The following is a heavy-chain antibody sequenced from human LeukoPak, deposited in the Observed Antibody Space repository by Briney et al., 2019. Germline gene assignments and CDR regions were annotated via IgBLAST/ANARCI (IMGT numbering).Heavy chain of an antibody. D-gene: IGHD2-2*01. CDR2: INPSGGST. CDR3: ARGTVVPAASLTKRFDY. Sequence: GASVKVSCKASGYTFTSYYMHWVRQAPGQGLEWMGIINPSGGSTSYAQKFQGRVTTTRDMSTSTVYMELSSLRSEDTAVYYCARGTVVPAASLTKRFDYWGQGTLVTVSS. CDR1: GYTFTSYY. V-gene: IGHV1-46*01. J-gene: IGHJ4*02.